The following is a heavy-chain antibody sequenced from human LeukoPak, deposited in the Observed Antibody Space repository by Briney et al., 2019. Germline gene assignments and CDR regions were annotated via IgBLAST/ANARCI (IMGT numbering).Heavy chain of an antibody. CDR1: RYTFTGYY. J-gene: IGHJ4*02. D-gene: IGHD3-22*01. CDR2: INPKSGGT. V-gene: IGHV1-2*02. CDR3: ARLMDPYYYDSSGNY. Sequence: ASVKVSCKASRYTFTGYYMHWVRQAPAQGREWMGWINPKSGGTKYAQKFQGRVTMTRDTSISTAYMELSRLRSDDTAVYYCARLMDPYYYDSSGNYWGQGTLVTVSS.